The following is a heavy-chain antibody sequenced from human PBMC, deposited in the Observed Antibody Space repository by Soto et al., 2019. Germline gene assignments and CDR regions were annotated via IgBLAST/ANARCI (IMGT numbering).Heavy chain of an antibody. CDR3: AKDTETYYDFWSGYYLNYFDY. CDR1: GFTFSSYA. V-gene: IGHV3-23*01. D-gene: IGHD3-3*01. J-gene: IGHJ4*02. Sequence: GGSLRLSCAASGFTFSSYAMSWVRQAPGKGLEWVSAISGSGGSTYYADSVKGRFTISRDNSKNTLYLQMNSLRAEDTAVYYCAKDTETYYDFWSGYYLNYFDYWGQGTLVTVSS. CDR2: ISGSGGST.